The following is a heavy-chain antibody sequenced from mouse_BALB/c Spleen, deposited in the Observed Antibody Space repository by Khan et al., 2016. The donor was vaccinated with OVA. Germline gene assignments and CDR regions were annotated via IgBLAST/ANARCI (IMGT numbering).Heavy chain of an antibody. CDR1: GYTFTNYR. CDR3: AREGSYWYFDA. Sequence: QIQLVQSGPELKKPGETVKISCKASGYTFTNYRMNWMKQAPEKGLKWMGWINTYTGEPTYGDDFKGRFAFSLDTSASTAYLQINNLKNEDMATYFCAREGSYWYFDAWGAGTTVTVSS. V-gene: IGHV9-1*02. D-gene: IGHD1-1*01. CDR2: INTYTGEP. J-gene: IGHJ1*01.